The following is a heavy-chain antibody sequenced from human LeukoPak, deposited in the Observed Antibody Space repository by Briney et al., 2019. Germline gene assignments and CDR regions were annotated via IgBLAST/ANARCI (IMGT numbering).Heavy chain of an antibody. CDR1: GGSFSGCY. CDR2: INHSGST. V-gene: IGHV4-34*01. J-gene: IGHJ1*01. CDR3: ARLWRAHSFQH. Sequence: SETLSLTCDVYGGSFSGCYWSWIRQPPGKGLEWIGEINHSGSTNYNPSLKSRVTISVDTSKNQFSLKLSSVTAADTAVYYCARLWRAHSFQHWGQGTLVTVSS. D-gene: IGHD1-1*01.